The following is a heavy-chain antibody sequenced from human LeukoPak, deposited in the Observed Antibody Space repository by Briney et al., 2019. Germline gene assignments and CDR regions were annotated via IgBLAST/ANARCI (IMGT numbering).Heavy chain of an antibody. Sequence: SETLSLTCTVSGGSFSSGSYYWSWLRQPPGKGLEWIGYIYYSGSTNYNPSLKSRVTISVDTSKNQFSLKLSSVTAADTAVYYCARNWEAGDWFDPWGQGTLVTVSS. CDR2: IYYSGST. CDR3: ARNWEAGDWFDP. D-gene: IGHD6-13*01. CDR1: GGSFSSGSYY. J-gene: IGHJ5*02. V-gene: IGHV4-61*01.